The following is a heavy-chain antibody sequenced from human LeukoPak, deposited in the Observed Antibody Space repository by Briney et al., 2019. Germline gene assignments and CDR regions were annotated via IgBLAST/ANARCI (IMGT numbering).Heavy chain of an antibody. D-gene: IGHD2-21*01. CDR2: ISYSGRS. CDR3: ARGIASSRWFDS. J-gene: IGHJ5*01. V-gene: IGHV4-39*07. Sequence: SETLSLTCTVSDGSISSNSYYWGWIRQPPGKGLEWIGSISYSGRSYYNPSLESQVTISVDASKNQFSLKLSSVTAADTAVYYCARGIASSRWFDSWGQGTLVTVSS. CDR1: DGSISSNSYY.